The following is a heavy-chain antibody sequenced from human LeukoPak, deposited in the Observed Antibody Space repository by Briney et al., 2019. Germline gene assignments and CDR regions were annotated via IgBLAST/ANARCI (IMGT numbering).Heavy chain of an antibody. J-gene: IGHJ4*02. CDR2: MNPNSGST. D-gene: IGHD5-12*01. V-gene: IGHV1-8*01. Sequence: GASVKVSCKASGYSFISYDINWVRQATGQGLEWLGWMNPNSGSTGYAQNFQGRVSMTRDTSISTAYMELSNLGSEDTAVCYCARNLARTGDFDYWGQGTLVTVSS. CDR1: GYSFISYD. CDR3: ARNLARTGDFDY.